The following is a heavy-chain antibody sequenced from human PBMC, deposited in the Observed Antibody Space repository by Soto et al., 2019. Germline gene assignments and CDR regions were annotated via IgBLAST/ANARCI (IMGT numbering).Heavy chain of an antibody. CDR2: IYYSGST. Sequence: PSETLSLTCTVSGGSISSGDYYWSWIRQPPGKGLEWIGYIYYSGSTNYNPSLKSRVTISVDTSKNQFSLKLSSVTAADTAVYYCARAAYYYDSSGYYLGYLDYWGQGTLVTVSS. D-gene: IGHD3-22*01. CDR1: GGSISSGDYY. CDR3: ARAAYYYDSSGYYLGYLDY. J-gene: IGHJ4*02. V-gene: IGHV4-61*08.